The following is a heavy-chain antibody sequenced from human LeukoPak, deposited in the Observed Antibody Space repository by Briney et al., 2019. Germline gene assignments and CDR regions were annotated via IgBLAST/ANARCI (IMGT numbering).Heavy chain of an antibody. V-gene: IGHV1-8*01. J-gene: IGHJ4*02. D-gene: IGHD2-2*01. Sequence: ASVKVSCKASGYTFTSYDINRVRQATGQGLEWMGWMNPNSGNTGYAQKFQGRVTMTRNTSISTAYMELSSLRSEDTAVYYCARLLGCSSTSCYPYYYFDYWGQGTLVTVSS. CDR1: GYTFTSYD. CDR2: MNPNSGNT. CDR3: ARLLGCSSTSCYPYYYFDY.